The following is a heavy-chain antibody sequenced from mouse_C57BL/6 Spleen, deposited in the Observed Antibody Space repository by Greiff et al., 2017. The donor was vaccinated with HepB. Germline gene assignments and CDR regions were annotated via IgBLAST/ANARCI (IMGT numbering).Heavy chain of an antibody. Sequence: QVQLQQPGAELVRPGTSVKLSCKASGYTFTSYWMHWVKQRPGQGLEWIGVIDPSDSYTNYNQKFKGKATLTVDTSSSTAYMQLSSLTAEDSAVYYCARAAGGAWFAYWGQGTLVTVSA. CDR3: ARAAGGAWFAY. CDR1: GYTFTSYW. J-gene: IGHJ3*01. D-gene: IGHD6-1*01. CDR2: IDPSDSYT. V-gene: IGHV1-59*01.